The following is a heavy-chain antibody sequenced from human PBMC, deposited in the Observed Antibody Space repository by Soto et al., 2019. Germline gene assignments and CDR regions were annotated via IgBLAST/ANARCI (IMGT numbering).Heavy chain of an antibody. V-gene: IGHV3-30-3*01. CDR2: ISYDGSNK. D-gene: IGHD3-3*01. CDR3: ARDYGFWSGYYPGRGGMDV. J-gene: IGHJ6*02. CDR1: GFTFSGYA. Sequence: GGSLRLSCAASGFTFSGYAMHWVRQAPGKGLEWVAVISYDGSNKYYADSVKGRFTISRDNSKNTLYLQMNSLRAEDTAVYYCARDYGFWSGYYPGRGGMDVWGQGTTVTVSS.